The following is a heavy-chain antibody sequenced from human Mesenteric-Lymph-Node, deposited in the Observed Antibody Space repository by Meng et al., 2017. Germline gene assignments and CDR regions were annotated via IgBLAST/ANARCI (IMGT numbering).Heavy chain of an antibody. V-gene: IGHV1-3*01. CDR1: GYTFTTCA. CDR2: INAGNGNT. Sequence: HVHLVQPGAEVMKLGASVKVSCKASGYTFTTCAIHWVRQAPGQRLEWMGWINAGNGNTRYSQKFQGRVSITRDTSASTAYMELSSLRSEDTAVYYCARCIAVAGNWFDPWGQGTLVTVSS. CDR3: ARCIAVAGNWFDP. J-gene: IGHJ5*02. D-gene: IGHD6-19*01.